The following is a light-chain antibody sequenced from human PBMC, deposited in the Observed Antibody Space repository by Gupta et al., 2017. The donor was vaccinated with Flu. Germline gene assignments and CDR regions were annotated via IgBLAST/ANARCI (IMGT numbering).Light chain of an antibody. V-gene: IGKV3-20*01. CDR2: GIS. J-gene: IGKJ2*01. CDR1: QSVSATY. Sequence: GERATLSCRTSQSVSATYLAWYQQKTGQAPRLLIYGISARATGIPDRFSGSGSGTDFTLTISRLEPEESAVYYCQQYGSSPVFGQGTKVEIK. CDR3: QQYGSSPV.